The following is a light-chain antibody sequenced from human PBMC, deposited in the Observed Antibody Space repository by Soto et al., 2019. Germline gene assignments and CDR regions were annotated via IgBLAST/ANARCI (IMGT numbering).Light chain of an antibody. V-gene: IGLV1-44*01. CDR1: SSNIGDNT. J-gene: IGLJ3*02. CDR2: SNN. Sequence: QSVLTQPPSASGTPGQRVTISCSGSSSNIGDNTVNWYQQLPGTAPKLLIASNNQRPSGVPVRFSGSKSGTSASLAISGLQSEDEADYYCAAWDDSLNGVVFGGGTKLTVL. CDR3: AAWDDSLNGVV.